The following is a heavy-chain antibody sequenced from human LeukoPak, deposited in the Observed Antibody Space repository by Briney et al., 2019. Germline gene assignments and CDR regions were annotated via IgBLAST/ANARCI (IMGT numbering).Heavy chain of an antibody. D-gene: IGHD6-19*01. CDR2: ISYDGSSK. Sequence: PGGSLRFSCAASGFTVSSNYMSWVRQAPGKGLEWVAVISYDGSSKYYTDSMEGRLTISRDDSKNTLYLQMNSLRAEDTAVYYCAKQRSGGSGWCMDYWGQGTLVTVSS. V-gene: IGHV3-30*18. CDR1: GFTVSSNY. CDR3: AKQRSGGSGWCMDY. J-gene: IGHJ4*02.